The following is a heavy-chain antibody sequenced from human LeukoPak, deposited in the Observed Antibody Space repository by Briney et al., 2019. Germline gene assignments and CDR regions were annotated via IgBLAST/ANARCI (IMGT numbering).Heavy chain of an antibody. Sequence: ASVKVSCKASGGTFSSYAISWVRQAPGRGLEWMGRIIPILGIANYAQKFQGRVTITADKSTSTAYMELSSLRSEDTAVYYCARGSNIVVVPAANDWFDPWGQGTLVTVSS. CDR3: ARGSNIVVVPAANDWFDP. J-gene: IGHJ5*02. V-gene: IGHV1-69*04. D-gene: IGHD2-2*01. CDR1: GGTFSSYA. CDR2: IIPILGIA.